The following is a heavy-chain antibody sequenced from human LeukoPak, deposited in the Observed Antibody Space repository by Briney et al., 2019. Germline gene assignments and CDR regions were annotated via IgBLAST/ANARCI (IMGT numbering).Heavy chain of an antibody. J-gene: IGHJ4*02. CDR2: ICYSGST. D-gene: IGHD1-7*01. CDR1: GGSISSSSYY. CDR3: ARLGWNSGFDY. Sequence: SETLSLTCTVSGGSISSSSYYWGWIRQPPGKGLEWIGSICYSGSTYYNPSLKSRVTISVDTSKNQFSLKLSSVTAADTAVYYCARLGWNSGFDYWGQGTLVTVSS. V-gene: IGHV4-39*07.